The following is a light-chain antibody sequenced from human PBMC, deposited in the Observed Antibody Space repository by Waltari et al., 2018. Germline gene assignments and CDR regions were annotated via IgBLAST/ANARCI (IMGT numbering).Light chain of an antibody. V-gene: IGLV3-25*03. Sequence: YELTQPPSVSVSPGQTARITCSGDALPKQYPYWYQQKPGQAPVLVIYQDTKWPSGIPERFSGSSSGTTVTLTISGVQAEDEADYYCQSADSSGTYVVFGGGTKLTVL. CDR2: QDT. CDR3: QSADSSGTYVV. CDR1: ALPKQY. J-gene: IGLJ2*01.